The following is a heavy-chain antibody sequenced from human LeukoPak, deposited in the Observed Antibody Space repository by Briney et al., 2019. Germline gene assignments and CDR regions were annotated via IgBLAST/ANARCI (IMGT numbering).Heavy chain of an antibody. CDR1: VDTFSSYA. Sequence: SVKVSCKASVDTFSSYALSWVPQAPGQGLVWMGELIPIFGKANYAQKFEGRVTITADESTSTAYMELSSLRSEDTAVYYCARGAFGYCSGGSCYYSTRGYYYYYMDVWGKGTTVTVSS. CDR2: LIPIFGKA. V-gene: IGHV1-69*13. J-gene: IGHJ6*03. CDR3: ARGAFGYCSGGSCYYSTRGYYYYYMDV. D-gene: IGHD2-15*01.